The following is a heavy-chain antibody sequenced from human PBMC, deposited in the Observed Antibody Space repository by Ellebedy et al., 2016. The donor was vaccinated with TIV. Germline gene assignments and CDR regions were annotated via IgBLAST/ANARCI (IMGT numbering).Heavy chain of an antibody. D-gene: IGHD6-13*01. Sequence: SETLSLXXTVSGGPISSYYWSWIRQPPGKGLEWIGEINHSGSTNYNPSLKSRVTISVDTSKNQFSLKLSSVTAADTAVYYCARGPFPIAAADNDYWGQGTLVTVSS. CDR2: INHSGST. CDR1: GGPISSYY. V-gene: IGHV4-34*01. J-gene: IGHJ4*02. CDR3: ARGPFPIAAADNDY.